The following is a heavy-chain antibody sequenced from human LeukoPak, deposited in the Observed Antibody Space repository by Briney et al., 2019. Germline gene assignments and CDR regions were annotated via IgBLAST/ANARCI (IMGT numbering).Heavy chain of an antibody. CDR2: IKQDGSEK. CDR1: GFTFSSYW. J-gene: IGHJ3*02. CDR3: ARAFLNSIVGGGGDAFDI. V-gene: IGHV3-7*01. Sequence: PGGSLRLSCAASGFTFSSYWMSWVRQAPGKGLEWVANIKQDGSEKYYVDSAKGRFTISRDNAKNSLYLQMNSLRAEDTAVYYCARAFLNSIVGGGGDAFDIWGQGTMVTVSS. D-gene: IGHD1-26*01.